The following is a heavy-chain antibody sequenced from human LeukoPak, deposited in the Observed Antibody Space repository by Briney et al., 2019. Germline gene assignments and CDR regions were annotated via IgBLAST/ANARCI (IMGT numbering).Heavy chain of an antibody. Sequence: GGSLRLSCTASGFTFSSYWMHWVRQAPGKGLVWVSRINSDGSSTNYADSVKGRFTISRDNAKNSLYLQMNSLRAEDTAVYYCARDRELYSSSWSPPFDYWGQGTLVTVSS. CDR1: GFTFSSYW. D-gene: IGHD6-13*01. CDR3: ARDRELYSSSWSPPFDY. V-gene: IGHV3-74*01. J-gene: IGHJ4*02. CDR2: INSDGSST.